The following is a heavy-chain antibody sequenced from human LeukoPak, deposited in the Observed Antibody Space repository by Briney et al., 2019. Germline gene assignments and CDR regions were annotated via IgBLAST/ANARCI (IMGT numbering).Heavy chain of an antibody. J-gene: IGHJ2*01. CDR1: GFNFEDYA. D-gene: IGHD3-22*01. CDR2: INTDASRT. CDR3: ARVITGNWHFDL. V-gene: IGHV3-74*01. Sequence: GGSLRLSCAASGFNFEDYAMHWVRQAPGKGLVWVSRINTDASRTTYADSVEGRFTISRDNAKNTLYLQMNSLRAEDTAVYYCARVITGNWHFDLWGRGTLVTVSS.